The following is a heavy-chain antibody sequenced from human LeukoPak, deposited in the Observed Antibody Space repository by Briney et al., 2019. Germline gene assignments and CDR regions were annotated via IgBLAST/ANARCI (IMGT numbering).Heavy chain of an antibody. CDR3: ARDLLYYGSGSYYDVGFDY. D-gene: IGHD3-10*01. Sequence: PSETLPLTCAVYGGSFSDYYWSWVRQPPGKGLEWIGEINPSGGTYYNPSLKSRVTISVDTSKNQFSLKLSSVTAADTAVYYCARDLLYYGSGSYYDVGFDYWGQGTLVTVSS. CDR1: GGSFSDYY. V-gene: IGHV4-34*01. J-gene: IGHJ4*02. CDR2: INPSGGT.